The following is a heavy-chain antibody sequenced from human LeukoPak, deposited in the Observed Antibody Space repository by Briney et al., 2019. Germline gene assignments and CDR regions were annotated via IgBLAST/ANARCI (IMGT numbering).Heavy chain of an antibody. CDR3: ARDYLAAPAY. D-gene: IGHD6-6*01. V-gene: IGHV1-18*01. J-gene: IGHJ4*02. CDR1: GYTFRSYG. CDR2: ISPLSGNT. Sequence: ASVRVSCKASGYTFRSYGINWVRQAPGQGLEWMGWISPLSGNTDYAQNFQGRVTVTTDTSSSTAYMELRSLRSDDTAIYYCARDYLAAPAYWGQGTLVTVSS.